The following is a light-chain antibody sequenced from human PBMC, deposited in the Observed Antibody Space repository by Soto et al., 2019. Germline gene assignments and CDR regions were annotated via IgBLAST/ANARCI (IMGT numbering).Light chain of an antibody. Sequence: QSYLTQPASVSGSPGQSITIPCAGTSIDVGGYNYVSWYQQHPGKAPKLMIYDVSNRPSGVSNRFSGSKSGNTASLTISGLQAEDEADYYCSSYTSSSTLVFGTGTKVTVL. J-gene: IGLJ1*01. CDR2: DVS. CDR3: SSYTSSSTLV. CDR1: SIDVGGYNY. V-gene: IGLV2-14*01.